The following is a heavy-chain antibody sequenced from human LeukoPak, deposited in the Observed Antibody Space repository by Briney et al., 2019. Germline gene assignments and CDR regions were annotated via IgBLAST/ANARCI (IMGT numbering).Heavy chain of an antibody. CDR1: GFSLRTRGVG. CDR2: IYWDDDK. Sequence: SGPTLVNPPQTLTLTCTFSGFSLRTRGVGVGWIRQPPGKALEWLSLIYWDDDKRYSPSLKSRLTITKDTSKNQVVLTMTNMDPVDTATYYCAHSIAARPRDWFDPWGQGTLVTVSS. CDR3: AHSIAARPRDWFDP. V-gene: IGHV2-5*02. J-gene: IGHJ5*02. D-gene: IGHD6-6*01.